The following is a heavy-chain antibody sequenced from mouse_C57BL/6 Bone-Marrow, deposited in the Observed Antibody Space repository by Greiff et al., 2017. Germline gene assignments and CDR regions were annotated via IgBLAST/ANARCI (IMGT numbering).Heavy chain of an antibody. D-gene: IGHD2-2*01. CDR1: GYTFTDYY. CDR3: ARWGRLMFRGFPY. J-gene: IGHJ3*01. Sequence: EVQLQQSGPELVKPGASVKLSCKASGYTFTDYYMHWVKQSHGKSLEWIGDINPNNGGTSYNQKFKGKATLTVDKSSSTAYMEHRSLTSEDSAVYYFARWGRLMFRGFPYWGQGTLVTVSA. CDR2: INPNNGGT. V-gene: IGHV1-26*01.